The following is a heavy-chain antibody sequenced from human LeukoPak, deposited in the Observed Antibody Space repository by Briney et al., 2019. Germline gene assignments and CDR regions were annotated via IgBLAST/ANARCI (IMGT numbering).Heavy chain of an antibody. V-gene: IGHV3-23*01. J-gene: IGHJ4*02. Sequence: GGSLSLSCAASGFTFSSYAMSWVRQAPGKGLEWVSAISGSGGSTYYADSVKGRFTISRDNSKNTLYLQMNSLRAEDTAVYYCAKDRYYYDSSGYYDYWGQGTLVTVSS. D-gene: IGHD3-22*01. CDR3: AKDRYYYDSSGYYDY. CDR2: ISGSGGST. CDR1: GFTFSSYA.